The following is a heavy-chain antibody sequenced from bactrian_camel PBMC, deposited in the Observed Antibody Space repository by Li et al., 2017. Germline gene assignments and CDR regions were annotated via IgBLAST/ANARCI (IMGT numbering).Heavy chain of an antibody. CDR3: ATDPVGTWDLGRYGY. CDR1: GDTYRRYC. D-gene: IGHD5*01. Sequence: QLVESGGGLVQPGGSLRLSCAAFGDTYRRYCMGWFRQAPGKERELVARFNIRTGVTYYADSVKGRFTISRDNAKNTLYLQMNSLKTEDTAVYYCATDPVGTWDLGRYGYWGQGTQVTVS. J-gene: IGHJ6*01. V-gene: IGHV3S1*01. CDR2: FNIRTGVT.